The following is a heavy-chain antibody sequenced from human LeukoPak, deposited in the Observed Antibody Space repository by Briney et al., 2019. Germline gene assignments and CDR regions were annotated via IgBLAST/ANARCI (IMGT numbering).Heavy chain of an antibody. CDR1: GGSISSGVYA. J-gene: IGHJ5*02. CDR3: ARRVTTEFDP. V-gene: IGHV4-30-2*01. D-gene: IGHD4-11*01. Sequence: SETLSLTCSVSGGSISSGVYAWSWVRQPPGKGLEWIGFIYHSVDTHYNPSLRSRVTISVDRSKNRLSLKMNSVTAADTAVYYCARRVTTEFDPWGQGTLVTASS. CDR2: IYHSVDT.